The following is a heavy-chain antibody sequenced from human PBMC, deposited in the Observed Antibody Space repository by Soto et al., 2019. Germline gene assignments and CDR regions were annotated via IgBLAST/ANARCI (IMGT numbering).Heavy chain of an antibody. J-gene: IGHJ6*02. CDR2: IIPIFGTA. D-gene: IGHD6-13*01. Sequence: SVKVSCKASGGTFSSYAISWVRQAPGQGLEWMGGIIPIFGTANYAQKFQGRVTITADESTSTAYMELSSLRSEDTAVYYCARARRVRIAAAGTQYGMDVWGQGTTVTVSS. CDR3: ARARRVRIAAAGTQYGMDV. V-gene: IGHV1-69*13. CDR1: GGTFSSYA.